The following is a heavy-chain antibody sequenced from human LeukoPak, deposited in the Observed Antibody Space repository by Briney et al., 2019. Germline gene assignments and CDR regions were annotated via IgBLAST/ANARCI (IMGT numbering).Heavy chain of an antibody. CDR2: ISWNSGSI. CDR3: AKNNYDILTGNYFDY. V-gene: IGHV3-9*01. Sequence: GRSLRLSCAASGFTFDDYAMHWVRQAPGKGLEWVSGISWNSGSIGYADSVKGRFTISRDNAKNSLYLQMNSLRAEDTALYYCAKNNYDILTGNYFDYWGQGTLVTVSS. D-gene: IGHD3-9*01. CDR1: GFTFDDYA. J-gene: IGHJ4*02.